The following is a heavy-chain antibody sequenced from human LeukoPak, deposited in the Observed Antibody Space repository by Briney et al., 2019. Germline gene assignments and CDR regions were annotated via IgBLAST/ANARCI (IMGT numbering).Heavy chain of an antibody. D-gene: IGHD3-22*01. CDR2: IYPGDSDT. CDR1: GSSFTSYW. V-gene: IGHV5-51*01. Sequence: GASLQISCAGSGSSFTSYWIGWVRQLPGKGLEWMGIIYPGDSDTRYSPSFQGQVTISADKSISTAYLQWSSLKASDTAMYYCARHSNTYYYDSSGLDYWGQGTLVTVSS. J-gene: IGHJ4*02. CDR3: ARHSNTYYYDSSGLDY.